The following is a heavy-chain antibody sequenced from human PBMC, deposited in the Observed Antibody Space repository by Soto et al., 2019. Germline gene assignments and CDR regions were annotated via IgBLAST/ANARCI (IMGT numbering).Heavy chain of an antibody. CDR3: ASACACICSSHDY. CDR2: IKEDGRVK. D-gene: IGHD6-6*01. J-gene: IGHJ4*02. Sequence: EVQLVESGGGLVQPGGSLRLSCTASGFTFSEYWMTWVRQAPGKGLECVANIKEDGRVKYYVDSVKGRFTISRDNAKPSLYLQIDSLRDEDTAIYYCASACACICSSHDYWGPGAVVTVSS. V-gene: IGHV3-7*01. CDR1: GFTFSEYW.